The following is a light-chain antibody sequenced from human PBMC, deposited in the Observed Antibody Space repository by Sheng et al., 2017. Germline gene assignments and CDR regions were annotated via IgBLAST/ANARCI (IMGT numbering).Light chain of an antibody. CDR3: QQYDNWPEGT. CDR2: GAS. CDR1: QHVDNG. V-gene: IGKV3-15*01. J-gene: IGKJ1*01. Sequence: ETVMTQSPATLSVSPGERATLSCRASQHVDNGLAWYQQKDGQPPRLLIYGASTRATGIPARFSGSGSGTEFTLTISSLQSADFAVYYCQQYDNWPEGTFGQGTRVEIK.